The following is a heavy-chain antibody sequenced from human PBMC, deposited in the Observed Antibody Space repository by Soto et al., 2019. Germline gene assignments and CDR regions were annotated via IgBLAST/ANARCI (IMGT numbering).Heavy chain of an antibody. J-gene: IGHJ4*02. D-gene: IGHD2-2*01. CDR1: GGSISSGDYF. V-gene: IGHV4-30-4*01. CDR3: ARRMPIDSYPFDY. Sequence: QVQLQESGPGLVKSSQTLSLTCTVSGGSISSGDYFWSWIRQPPGKGLVWIGYIYSTGSTYYNPSLKSRVTISVDTPKNQFSLKLNSVTAADTAVYYCARRMPIDSYPFDYWGQGSLVTVSS. CDR2: IYSTGST.